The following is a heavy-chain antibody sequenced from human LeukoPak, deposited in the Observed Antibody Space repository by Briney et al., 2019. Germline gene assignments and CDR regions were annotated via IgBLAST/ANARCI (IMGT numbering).Heavy chain of an antibody. D-gene: IGHD3-22*01. CDR1: GYTFTGYY. V-gene: IGHV1-2*02. CDR3: ARDLYYDSSGYYDRGYYYYYMDV. Sequence: ASVKVSCKASGYTFTGYYMHWVRQAPGQGLEWVGWINPNSGGTNYAQKFQGRVTMTRDTSISTAYMELSRLRSDDTAVYYCARDLYYDSSGYYDRGYYYYYMDVWGKGTTVTISS. CDR2: INPNSGGT. J-gene: IGHJ6*03.